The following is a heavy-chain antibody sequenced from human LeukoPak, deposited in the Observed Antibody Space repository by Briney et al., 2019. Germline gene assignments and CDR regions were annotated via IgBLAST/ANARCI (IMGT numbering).Heavy chain of an antibody. CDR2: ISSSSSYI. V-gene: IGHV3-21*01. D-gene: IGHD1-26*01. CDR1: GFTFSSYS. J-gene: IGHJ4*02. Sequence: GGSLRLSCAASGFTFSSYSMNWVRQAPGKGLEWVSSISSSSSYIYYADSVKGRFTISRDNAKKSLYLQMNSLRVEDTGVYYCASWGEGALDNWGQGTLVTVSS. CDR3: ASWGEGALDN.